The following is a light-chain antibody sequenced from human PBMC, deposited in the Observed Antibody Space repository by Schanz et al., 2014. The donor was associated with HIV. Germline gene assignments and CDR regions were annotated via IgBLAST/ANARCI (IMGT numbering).Light chain of an antibody. CDR1: SSDVGSYNY. Sequence: QSALTQPRSVSGSPGQSVTISCTGTSSDVGSYNYVSWYQQHPGKAPKLIIFEVSERPSGVPDRFSGSKSGNTASLTVSGLQAEDEADYYCSSYATTKDLLFGGGTKLTVL. CDR3: SSYATTKDLL. CDR2: EVS. J-gene: IGLJ2*01. V-gene: IGLV2-11*01.